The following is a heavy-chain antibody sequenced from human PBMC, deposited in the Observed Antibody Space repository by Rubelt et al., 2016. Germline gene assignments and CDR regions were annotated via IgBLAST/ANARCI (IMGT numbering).Heavy chain of an antibody. Sequence: QVQLVQSGSELKKPGASVKVSCKATGYTFTSYDINWVRQATGQGLEWMGWMNPNSGNTGYAQKFQGRVTMTRNTSISTAYMELSSLRSEDTAVYYCARGRTGTTKNQLFDYWGQGTLVTVSS. J-gene: IGHJ4*02. CDR3: ARGRTGTTKNQLFDY. CDR1: GYTFTSYD. D-gene: IGHD1-7*01. CDR2: MNPNSGNT. V-gene: IGHV1-8*01.